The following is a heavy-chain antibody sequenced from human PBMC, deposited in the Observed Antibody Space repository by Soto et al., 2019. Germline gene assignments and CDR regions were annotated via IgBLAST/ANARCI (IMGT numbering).Heavy chain of an antibody. V-gene: IGHV3-23*01. CDR2: ISASGST. CDR1: GFTFNTYD. J-gene: IGHJ4*02. CDR3: AKHWGTPAPDDY. Sequence: EVHLLESGEGLVQPGGSLRLSCAASGFTFNTYDMTWVRQAPGKGLEWVSMISASGSTYYSGSVRGRFTISRDNSKSTLYLQMNSLRADDTAIYYCAKHWGTPAPDDYWGQGTLVTVSS. D-gene: IGHD6-13*01.